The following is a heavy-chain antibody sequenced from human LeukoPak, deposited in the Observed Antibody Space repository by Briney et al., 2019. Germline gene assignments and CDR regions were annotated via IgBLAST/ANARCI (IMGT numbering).Heavy chain of an antibody. D-gene: IGHD5-18*01. CDR3: ASSRGYSYGYVGYYYSSYMDV. V-gene: IGHV1-69*05. J-gene: IGHJ6*03. CDR2: IIPIFGTA. Sequence: SVKVSCKASGGSFSSYAISWVRQAPGQGLEWMGGIIPIFGTANYAQKFQVRATITTDESTSPACMQVSSLRSEDTAVYYCASSRGYSYGYVGYYYSSYMDVWGKGTTVTVSS. CDR1: GGSFSSYA.